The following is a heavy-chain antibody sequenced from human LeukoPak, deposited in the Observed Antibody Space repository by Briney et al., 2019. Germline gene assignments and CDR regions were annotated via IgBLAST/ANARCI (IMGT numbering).Heavy chain of an antibody. D-gene: IGHD2-21*01. CDR1: GYAFSSYG. V-gene: IGHV1-18*01. CDR2: ISSYDGNT. Sequence: GASVKVSCKASGYAFSSYGFSWVRQAPGQGLEWMGWISSYDGNTKSVDKLQGRVTMTTDTSTSTAYMELRSLRSDDTAVYYCARDTGNVVVIDVPHDAFDIWGQGTMVTVSS. J-gene: IGHJ3*02. CDR3: ARDTGNVVVIDVPHDAFDI.